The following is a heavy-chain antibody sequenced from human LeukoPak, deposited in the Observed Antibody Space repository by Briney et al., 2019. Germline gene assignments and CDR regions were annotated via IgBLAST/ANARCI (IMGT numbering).Heavy chain of an antibody. CDR3: AKGGYVWGSYDLNWFDP. CDR2: ISGSGGST. J-gene: IGHJ5*02. CDR1: GFTFSSYA. D-gene: IGHD3-16*01. Sequence: GGSLRPSCAASGFTFSSYAMSWVRQAPGKGLEWVSAISGSGGSTYYADSVKGRFTISRDNSKNTLYLQMNSLRAEDTAVYYCAKGGYVWGSYDLNWFDPWGQGTLVTVSS. V-gene: IGHV3-23*01.